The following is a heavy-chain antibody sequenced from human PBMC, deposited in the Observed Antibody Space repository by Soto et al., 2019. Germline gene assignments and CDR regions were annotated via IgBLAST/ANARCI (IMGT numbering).Heavy chain of an antibody. CDR2: IIPIFGTA. Sequence: QVQLVQSGAEVKKPRSSVKVSCKASGGTFSSYALSWVRQAPGQGLEWMGGIIPIFGTANYAQKFQGRVTITADESTSTAYMELSSLRSEDTAVYYCASAGGSSWLRVSYGMDVWGQGTTVTVSS. D-gene: IGHD6-13*01. CDR3: ASAGGSSWLRVSYGMDV. CDR1: GGTFSSYA. J-gene: IGHJ6*02. V-gene: IGHV1-69*01.